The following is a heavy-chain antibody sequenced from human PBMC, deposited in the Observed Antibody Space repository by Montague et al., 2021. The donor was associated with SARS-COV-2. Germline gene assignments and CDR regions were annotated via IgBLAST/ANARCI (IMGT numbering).Heavy chain of an antibody. D-gene: IGHD6-25*01. V-gene: IGHV4-39*02. Sequence: SQSLSLTCTVSGGSITIYNHYWTWIRQPPGKGLEWIGSIYYSGSTYYNPSLESRVTMSADTSKYQFFLRVTSVTAADTAVYYCARGKRLPGNYYFDYWGQGILVTVSS. CDR2: IYYSGST. CDR3: ARGKRLPGNYYFDY. CDR1: GGSITIYNHY. J-gene: IGHJ4*02.